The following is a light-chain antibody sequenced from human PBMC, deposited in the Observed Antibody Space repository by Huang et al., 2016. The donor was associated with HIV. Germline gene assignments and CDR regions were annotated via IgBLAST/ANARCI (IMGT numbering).Light chain of an antibody. Sequence: EIMMTQSPATLSVSPGEGAALSCRASQTLRRALAWYQQKPGQAPRLLIYDASTRATGLPVRFSGSGSETEFTLTISSLQPEDFAIYYCQQYNEWPLTFGGGTKVEIK. J-gene: IGKJ4*01. CDR2: DAS. V-gene: IGKV3-15*01. CDR3: QQYNEWPLT. CDR1: QTLRRA.